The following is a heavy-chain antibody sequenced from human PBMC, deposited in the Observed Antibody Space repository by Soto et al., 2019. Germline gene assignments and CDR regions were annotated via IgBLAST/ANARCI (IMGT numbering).Heavy chain of an antibody. Sequence: ASVKVSCKASGYTFTSYGISWVRQALGQGLEWMGWISAYNGNTNYAQKLQGRVTMTTDTSTSTAYMELRSLRSDDTAVYYCARFELRFLEPQNDYRGQGILVSGSS. J-gene: IGHJ4*02. D-gene: IGHD3-3*01. CDR3: ARFELRFLEPQNDY. CDR2: ISAYNGNT. V-gene: IGHV1-18*01. CDR1: GYTFTSYG.